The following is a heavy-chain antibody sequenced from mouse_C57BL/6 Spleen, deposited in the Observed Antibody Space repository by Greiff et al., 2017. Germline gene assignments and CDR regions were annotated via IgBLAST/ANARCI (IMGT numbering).Heavy chain of an antibody. CDR2: IDPSDSYT. CDR3: ARGGTGYFDV. V-gene: IGHV1-69*01. Sequence: QVQLQQPGAELVMPGASVKLSCKASGYTFTSYWMHWVKQRPGQGLEWIGEIDPSDSYTNYNQKFKGKSTLTVDKSSSTAYMQLSSLTSEDSAVXYCARGGTGYFDVWGTGTTVTVSS. J-gene: IGHJ1*03. CDR1: GYTFTSYW. D-gene: IGHD3-3*01.